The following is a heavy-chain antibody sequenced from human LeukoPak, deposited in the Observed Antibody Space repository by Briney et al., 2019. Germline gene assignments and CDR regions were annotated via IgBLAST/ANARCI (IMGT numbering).Heavy chain of an antibody. CDR1: GFTFSSYG. Sequence: GGSLRLSCAASGFTFSSYGLTWVRQAPGKGLEWVSNISGSGGSTYYADSVKGRFTISRDNAKNSLSLQMNSLRADDTAVYYCARGQIYYDGSGFDYWGQGTLVTVSS. D-gene: IGHD3-22*01. J-gene: IGHJ4*02. CDR2: ISGSGGST. CDR3: ARGQIYYDGSGFDY. V-gene: IGHV3-21*01.